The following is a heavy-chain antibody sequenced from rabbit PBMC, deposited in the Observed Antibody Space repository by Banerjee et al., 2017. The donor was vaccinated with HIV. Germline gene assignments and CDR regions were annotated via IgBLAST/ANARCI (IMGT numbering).Heavy chain of an antibody. CDR3: ARDYAGYIGYGYYFNL. D-gene: IGHD7-1*01. J-gene: IGHJ4*01. V-gene: IGHV1S40*01. CDR1: GFSFSSNYF. CDR2: IYGGSGGST. Sequence: QSLEESGGDLVKPGASLTLTCTASGFSFSSNYFMCWVRQAPGKGLEWIACIYGGSGGSTYYASWAKGRFTISKTSSTTVTLQMTSLTAADTATYFCARDYAGYIGYGYYFNLWGQGTLVTVS.